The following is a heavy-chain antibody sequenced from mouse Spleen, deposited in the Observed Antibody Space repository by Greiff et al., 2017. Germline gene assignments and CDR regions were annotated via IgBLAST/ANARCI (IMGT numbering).Heavy chain of an antibody. CDR3: TRGLGLRLAWFAY. CDR2: IYPGNSDT. Sequence: EVQLQQSGTVLARPGASVKMSCKTSGYTFTSYWMHWVKQRPGQGLEWIGAIYPGNSDTSYNQKFKGKAKLTAVTSASTAYMELSSLTNEDSAVYYCTRGLGLRLAWFAYWGQGTLVTVSA. CDR1: GYTFTSYW. D-gene: IGHD3-1*01. V-gene: IGHV1-5*01. J-gene: IGHJ3*01.